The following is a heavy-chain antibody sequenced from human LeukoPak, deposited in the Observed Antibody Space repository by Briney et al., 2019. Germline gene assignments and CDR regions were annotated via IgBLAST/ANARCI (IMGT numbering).Heavy chain of an antibody. J-gene: IGHJ4*02. V-gene: IGHV3-23*01. CDR1: GFTLSSYA. Sequence: GGSLRLSCAASGFTLSSYAMSWVRQAPGKGLEWVSVISGSGGSTYYADSVKGRFTISRDNSKNTLYLQMNSLRAEDTAVYYCAKVSSGYYYDYWGQGTLVTVSS. CDR3: AKVSSGYYYDY. D-gene: IGHD3-22*01. CDR2: ISGSGGST.